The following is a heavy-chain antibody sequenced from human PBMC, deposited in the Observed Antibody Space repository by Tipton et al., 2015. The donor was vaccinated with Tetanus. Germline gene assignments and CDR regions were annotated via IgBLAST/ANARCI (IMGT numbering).Heavy chain of an antibody. V-gene: IGHV4-39*07. J-gene: IGHJ5*02. Sequence: TLSLTCTVSGGSISSSSYYWSWIRQPPGKGLEWIGEINHSGSTNYNPSLKSRVTISVDTSKNQFSLKLSSVTAADTAVYYCARGFWFDPWGQGTLVTVSS. CDR1: GGSISSSSYY. CDR2: INHSGST. CDR3: ARGFWFDP.